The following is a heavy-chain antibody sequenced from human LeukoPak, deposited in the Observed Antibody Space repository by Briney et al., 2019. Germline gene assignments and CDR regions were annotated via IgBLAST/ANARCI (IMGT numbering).Heavy chain of an antibody. CDR3: ARDSHDFWSGTKNWFDP. CDR2: IYTSGST. Sequence: SQTLSLTCTVSGGSISSGSYYWSWIRQPAGKGLEWIGHIYTSGSTNYNPSLKSRVTMSVDTSKNQFSLKLSSVTAADTAVYYCARDSHDFWSGTKNWFDPWGQGTLVTVSS. D-gene: IGHD3-3*01. J-gene: IGHJ5*02. CDR1: GGSISSGSYY. V-gene: IGHV4-61*09.